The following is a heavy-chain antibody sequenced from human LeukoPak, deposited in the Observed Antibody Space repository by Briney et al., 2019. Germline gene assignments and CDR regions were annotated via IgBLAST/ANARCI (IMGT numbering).Heavy chain of an antibody. CDR3: ARLGARVDIVATSNKDFDY. D-gene: IGHD5-12*01. J-gene: IGHJ4*02. Sequence: EASVKVSCKASGYTFTSYGISWVRQAPGQGLEWMGGIIPIFGTANYAQKFQGRVTITADKSTSTAYMELSSLRSEDTAVYYCARLGARVDIVATSNKDFDYWGQGTLVTVSS. V-gene: IGHV1-69*06. CDR1: GYTFTSYG. CDR2: IIPIFGTA.